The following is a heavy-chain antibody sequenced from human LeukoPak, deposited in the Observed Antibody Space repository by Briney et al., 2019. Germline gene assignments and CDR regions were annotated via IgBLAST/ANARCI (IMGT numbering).Heavy chain of an antibody. Sequence: SETLSLTCTVSGVSISSGGYYWGWISQHPGKGLEWIGYIYYSGSTYYNPSLKSRVTISVDTSKNQFSLKLSSVTAAGTAVYYCARTGGVAARPIFDYWGQGTLVTVSS. D-gene: IGHD6-6*01. J-gene: IGHJ4*02. V-gene: IGHV4-31*03. CDR3: ARTGGVAARPIFDY. CDR1: GVSISSGGYY. CDR2: IYYSGST.